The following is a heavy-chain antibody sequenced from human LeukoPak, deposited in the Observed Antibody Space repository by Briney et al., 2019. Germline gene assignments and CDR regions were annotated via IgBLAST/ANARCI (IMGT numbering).Heavy chain of an antibody. CDR2: IYHSGST. J-gene: IGHJ4*02. CDR1: GGSISSYY. Sequence: SGTLSLTCTDSGGSISSYYWSWIRQPPGKGLEWIGYIYHSGSTYYNPSLKSRVTISVDRSKNQFSLKLSSVTAADTAVYYCARARITSFDYWGQGTLVTVSS. V-gene: IGHV4-59*12. D-gene: IGHD3-16*01. CDR3: ARARITSFDY.